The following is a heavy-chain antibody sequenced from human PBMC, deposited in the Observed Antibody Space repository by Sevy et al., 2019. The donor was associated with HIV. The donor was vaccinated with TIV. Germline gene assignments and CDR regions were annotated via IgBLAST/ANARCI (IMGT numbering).Heavy chain of an antibody. CDR3: ARDWEYSSSHPFDN. CDR1: GFTFSNYN. Sequence: GGSLRLSCAASGFTFSNYNMNWVRQAPGKGLEWVSSISSSSTDIYYADSVKGRFTISRDNAKNSLHLQMNSLRAEDTAVYYCARDWEYSSSHPFDNWGQGTLVTVSS. J-gene: IGHJ4*02. CDR2: ISSSSTDI. D-gene: IGHD6-6*01. V-gene: IGHV3-21*01.